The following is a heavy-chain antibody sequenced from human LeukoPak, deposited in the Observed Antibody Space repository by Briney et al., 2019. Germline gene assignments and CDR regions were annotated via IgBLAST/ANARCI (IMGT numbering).Heavy chain of an antibody. J-gene: IGHJ4*02. V-gene: IGHV3-23*01. CDR2: ISGSGGST. CDR3: AKGPLSFYSSSWYLGY. D-gene: IGHD6-13*01. Sequence: GGSLRLSCAASGFTFSSYAMNWVRQAPGKGLEWVSAISGSGGSTYYADSVKGRFTISRDNSKNTLYLQMNSLRAEDTAVYYCAKGPLSFYSSSWYLGYWGQGTLVTVSS. CDR1: GFTFSSYA.